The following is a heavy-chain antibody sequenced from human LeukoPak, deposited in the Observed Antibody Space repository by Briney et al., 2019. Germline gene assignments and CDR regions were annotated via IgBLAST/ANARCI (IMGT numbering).Heavy chain of an antibody. Sequence: PGGSLRLSCAASGFTFSSYAMSWVRLAPGKGLEWVSAITGSSGNTYYADSVKGRFTISRDNSKNTLYLQMNSLRAEDTAVYYCAKVSRPFDYWGQGALVTVSS. V-gene: IGHV3-23*01. CDR2: ITGSSGNT. CDR3: AKVSRPFDY. CDR1: GFTFSSYA. J-gene: IGHJ4*02.